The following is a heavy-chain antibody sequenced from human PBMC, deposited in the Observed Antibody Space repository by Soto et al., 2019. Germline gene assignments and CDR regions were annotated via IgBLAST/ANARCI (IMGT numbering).Heavy chain of an antibody. CDR1: GFTFSSYG. D-gene: IGHD5-12*01. J-gene: IGHJ4*02. Sequence: GGSLRLSCAASGFTFSSYGMHWVRQAPGKGLEWVAVISYDGSNKYYADSVKGRFTISRDNSKNTLYLQMNSLRAEDTAVYYCANTNGGGWLQLPLDYWGQGTLVTVSS. CDR3: ANTNGGGWLQLPLDY. V-gene: IGHV3-30*18. CDR2: ISYDGSNK.